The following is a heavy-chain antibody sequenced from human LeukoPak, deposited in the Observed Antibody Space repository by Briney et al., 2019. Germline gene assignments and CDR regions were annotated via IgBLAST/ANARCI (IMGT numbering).Heavy chain of an antibody. CDR3: AKGLGGSYWLSSSDY. CDR2: ISYDGSNK. J-gene: IGHJ4*02. V-gene: IGHV3-30*18. CDR1: GFTFSSYG. D-gene: IGHD1-26*01. Sequence: PGGSLRLSCAASGFTFSSYGMHWVRQAPGKGLEWVAVISYDGSNKYYADSVKGRFTISRDNSKNTLYLQMNSLRAEDTAVYYCAKGLGGSYWLSSSDYCGQGTLVTVSS.